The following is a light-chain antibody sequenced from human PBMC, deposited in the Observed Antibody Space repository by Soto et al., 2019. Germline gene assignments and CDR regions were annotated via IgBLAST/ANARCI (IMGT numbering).Light chain of an antibody. CDR3: QQYGSSPAT. V-gene: IGKV3-20*01. J-gene: IGKJ1*01. CDR1: QSVSSSY. CDR2: GAS. Sequence: EIVFTQSPGTLSLSPGERASLSCRASQSVSSSYLAWYQQKPGQAPRLLIYGASSRAIGIPDRFSGSGSGTDFTLTISRLEPEDSAVYYCQQYGSSPATFGQGTK.